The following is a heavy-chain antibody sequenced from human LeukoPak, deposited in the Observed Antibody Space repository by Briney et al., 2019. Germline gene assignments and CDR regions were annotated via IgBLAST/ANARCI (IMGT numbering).Heavy chain of an antibody. J-gene: IGHJ3*02. D-gene: IGHD1-26*01. CDR2: ISYDGSNK. Sequence: GGSLRLSCAASGFTFSSYAMHWVRQAPGKGLEWVAVISYDGSNKYYADSVKGRFTISRDNAKNSLYLQMNSLRAEDTAVYYCASPGGSYYDGNNAFDIWGQGTMVTVSS. CDR3: ASPGGSYYDGNNAFDI. V-gene: IGHV3-30*04. CDR1: GFTFSSYA.